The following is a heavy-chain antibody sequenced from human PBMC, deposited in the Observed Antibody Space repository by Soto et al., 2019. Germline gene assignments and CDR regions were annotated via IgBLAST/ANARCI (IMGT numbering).Heavy chain of an antibody. D-gene: IGHD3-22*01. Sequence: QVQLQESGPGLVKPSETLSLTCTVSGGSISSYYWSWIRQPPGKGLEWIGYIYYSGSTNYNPSLKSRVTISVDTSKNQFSLKLSSVTAADTAVYYCARTGYDSSGYAVDWGQGTLVTVSS. CDR1: GGSISSYY. V-gene: IGHV4-59*01. J-gene: IGHJ4*02. CDR3: ARTGYDSSGYAVD. CDR2: IYYSGST.